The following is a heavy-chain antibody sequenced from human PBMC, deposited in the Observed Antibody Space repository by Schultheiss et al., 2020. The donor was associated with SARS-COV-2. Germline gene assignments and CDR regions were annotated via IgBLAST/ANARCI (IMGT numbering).Heavy chain of an antibody. V-gene: IGHV3-23*01. CDR1: GFTFGDYA. D-gene: IGHD5-18*01. Sequence: GGSLRLSCTASGFTFGDYAMSWVRQTPGKGLEWVSAISGSGDSTFYAVSVKGRFTISRDNAKNSLYLQMNSLRAEDTAVYYCARDFDSGYSYYYYYYGMDVWGQGTTVTVSS. CDR2: ISGSGDST. CDR3: ARDFDSGYSYYYYYYGMDV. J-gene: IGHJ6*02.